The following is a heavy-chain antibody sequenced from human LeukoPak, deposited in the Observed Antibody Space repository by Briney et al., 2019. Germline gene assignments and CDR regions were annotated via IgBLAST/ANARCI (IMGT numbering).Heavy chain of an antibody. CDR1: GGSISSGGYY. V-gene: IGHV4-31*03. CDR3: ARARDGYNYDN. J-gene: IGHJ4*02. Sequence: SETLSLTCTVSGGSISSGGYYWSWIRQHPAKGLEWIGYIYYSGSTYYTPSLKSRVTISVDTSKNQFSLNLNSVTAADTAIYYCARARDGYNYDNWGQGTLVTVSP. CDR2: IYYSGST. D-gene: IGHD5-24*01.